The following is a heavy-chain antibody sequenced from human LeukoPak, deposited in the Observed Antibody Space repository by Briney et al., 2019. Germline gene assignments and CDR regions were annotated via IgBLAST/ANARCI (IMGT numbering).Heavy chain of an antibody. CDR1: GGMFSTTA. Sequence: SVKVSCKASGGMFSTTAINWVRQAPGQGLEWMGGNIPPFGTPDYAQKFQGRVTITADESTSTVYMELTSLTSGDTAIYYCARDPGSSVGIVVVQHATDAFDIWGQGTMVTVSS. D-gene: IGHD2-15*01. J-gene: IGHJ3*02. CDR2: NIPPFGTP. CDR3: ARDPGSSVGIVVVQHATDAFDI. V-gene: IGHV1-69*13.